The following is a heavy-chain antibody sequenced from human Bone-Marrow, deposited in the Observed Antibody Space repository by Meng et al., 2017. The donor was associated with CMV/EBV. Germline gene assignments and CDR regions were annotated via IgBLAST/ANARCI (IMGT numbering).Heavy chain of an antibody. J-gene: IGHJ4*02. D-gene: IGHD1-26*01. V-gene: IGHV3-30*02. CDR1: GFTFSSYG. CDR3: AKEESYSGSYS. CDR2: IRCDGSNK. Sequence: GESLKISCAASGFTFSSYGMHWVRQAPGKGLEWVAFIRCDGSNKYYADSVKGRFTISRDNSKNTLYLQMNSLRAEDTAVYYCAKEESYSGSYSWGQGTLVTVSS.